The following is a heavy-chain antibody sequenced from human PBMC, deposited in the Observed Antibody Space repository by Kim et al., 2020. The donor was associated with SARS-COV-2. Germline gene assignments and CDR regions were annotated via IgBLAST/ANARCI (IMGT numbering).Heavy chain of an antibody. J-gene: IGHJ4*02. CDR3: AKDQFYCSGGSCYSLGFDY. V-gene: IGHV3-30*18. Sequence: GGSLRLSCAASGFTFSSYGMHWVRQAPGKGLEWVAVISYDGSNKYYADSVKGRFTISRDNSKNTLYLQMNSLRAEDTAVYYCAKDQFYCSGGSCYSLGFDYWGQGTLVTVSS. D-gene: IGHD2-15*01. CDR2: ISYDGSNK. CDR1: GFTFSSYG.